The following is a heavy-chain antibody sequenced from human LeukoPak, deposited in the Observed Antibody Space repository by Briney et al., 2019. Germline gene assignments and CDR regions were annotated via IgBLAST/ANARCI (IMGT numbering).Heavy chain of an antibody. CDR1: GGTFSSYA. V-gene: IGHV1-69*13. Sequence: SVKVSCKASGGTFSSYAISWVRQAPGQGLEWMGGIIPIFGTANYAQKFQGRVTITADESTSTAYMELSSLRSEDTAVYYCANRVVPAATGNWFDPWGQGTLVTVSS. D-gene: IGHD2-2*01. CDR2: IIPIFGTA. CDR3: ANRVVPAATGNWFDP. J-gene: IGHJ5*02.